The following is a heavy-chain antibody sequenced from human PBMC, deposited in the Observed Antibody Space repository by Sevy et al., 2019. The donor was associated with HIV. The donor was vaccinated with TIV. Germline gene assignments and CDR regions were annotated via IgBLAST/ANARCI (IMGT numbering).Heavy chain of an antibody. V-gene: IGHV3-30*18. CDR1: GFTFTSYG. CDR3: AKAPRGYSYASFFDY. J-gene: IGHJ4*02. Sequence: GGSLRLSCAASGFTFTSYGMHWVRQAPGKGLEWVAVISYDGSNKYYADSVKGRFTISRDKSKNTLYLQINSLRAEDTAVYYCAKAPRGYSYASFFDYWGQGTLVTVSS. CDR2: ISYDGSNK. D-gene: IGHD5-18*01.